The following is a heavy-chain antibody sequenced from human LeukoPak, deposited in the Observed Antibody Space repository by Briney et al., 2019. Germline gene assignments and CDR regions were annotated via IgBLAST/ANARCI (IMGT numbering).Heavy chain of an antibody. Sequence: ASVKVSCKASGGTFSSYTISWVRQAPGQGLEWMGRIIPILGIANYAQKFQGRVTITADKSTGTAYMELSSLRSEDTAVYYCARDSVVPAAIRLNWFDPWGQGTLVTVSS. CDR1: GGTFSSYT. V-gene: IGHV1-69*04. D-gene: IGHD2-2*02. J-gene: IGHJ5*02. CDR3: ARDSVVPAAIRLNWFDP. CDR2: IIPILGIA.